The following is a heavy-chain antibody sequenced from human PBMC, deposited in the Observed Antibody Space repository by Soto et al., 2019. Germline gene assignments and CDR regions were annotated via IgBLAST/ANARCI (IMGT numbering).Heavy chain of an antibody. CDR3: ARGLDREYGHDS. CDR1: GFTFGNFW. Sequence: EVQLVESGGGLVQPGGSLRLSCAASGFTFGNFWMHWVRQAPGKGLVWVSRINSDGSTSYADFVKGRLTISRDNAKNTVYRQMNSLRAEDTAVYYCARGLDREYGHDSWGQGALVTVSS. V-gene: IGHV3-74*01. CDR2: INSDGST. D-gene: IGHD3-10*01. J-gene: IGHJ5*01.